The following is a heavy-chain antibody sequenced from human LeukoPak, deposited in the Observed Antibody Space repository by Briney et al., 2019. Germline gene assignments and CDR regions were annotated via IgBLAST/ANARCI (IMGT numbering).Heavy chain of an antibody. J-gene: IGHJ1*01. V-gene: IGHV4-30-2*01. D-gene: IGHD5-24*01. CDR1: GGSISSGGYS. CDR3: AKGGDAYKVGNY. Sequence: PSETLSLTCAVSGGSISSGGYSWSWIRQPPGKGLEWIGYIYHSGSTYYNPSLKSRVTISVDRSKNQFSLKLSSVTAADTAVYYCAKGGDAYKVGNYWGPGTMVTVSS. CDR2: IYHSGST.